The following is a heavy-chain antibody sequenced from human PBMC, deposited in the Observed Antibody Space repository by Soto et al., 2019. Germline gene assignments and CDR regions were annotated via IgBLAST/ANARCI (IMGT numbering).Heavy chain of an antibody. J-gene: IGHJ6*03. V-gene: IGHV4-59*01. CDR1: GGSISGYY. CDR2: IYYNGST. D-gene: IGHD2-15*01. Sequence: PSETLSLTCTVSGGSISGYYWSWIRQPPGKGLEWIGYIYYNGSTNYNPSLKSRVTISVDTSKNQFSLKLSSVTAADTAVYYCARSYRRYCSGGSCYSYYYYYMDVWGKGTTVTVSS. CDR3: ARSYRRYCSGGSCYSYYYYYMDV.